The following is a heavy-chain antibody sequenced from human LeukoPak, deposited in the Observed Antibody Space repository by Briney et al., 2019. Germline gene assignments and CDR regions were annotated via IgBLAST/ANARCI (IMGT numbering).Heavy chain of an antibody. J-gene: IGHJ5*02. Sequence: SSETLSLTCTVSGGSINGHYWSWIRQSPGKGLEWIGYIYYNGNTNYNPSLKSRITISVDTSKNQFSLNLSPVTAADTAVYYCTGLHFAAAEEFDPWGQGTLVTVSS. CDR3: TGLHFAAAEEFDP. CDR1: GGSINGHY. D-gene: IGHD6-13*01. CDR2: IYYNGNT. V-gene: IGHV4-59*08.